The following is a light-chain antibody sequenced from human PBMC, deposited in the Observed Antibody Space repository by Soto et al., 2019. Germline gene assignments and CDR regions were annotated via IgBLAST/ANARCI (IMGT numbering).Light chain of an antibody. CDR3: QQHSNWPIT. V-gene: IGKV3-15*01. CDR1: QSVDSN. CDR2: GIS. J-gene: IGKJ5*01. Sequence: EMVMTQSPGTLSLSPGETATLSCRASQSVDSNYLAWYQQKPGQAPRLLVYGISTRATDIPARFSGSGSGTEITLTICSLQSEDFGIYYCQQHSNWPITFGQGTRLEIK.